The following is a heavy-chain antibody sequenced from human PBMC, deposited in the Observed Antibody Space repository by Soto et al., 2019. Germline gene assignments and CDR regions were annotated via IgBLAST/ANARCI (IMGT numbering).Heavy chain of an antibody. D-gene: IGHD3-10*01. V-gene: IGHV3-53*01. CDR3: ARDPLYYYGSGSYEYYGMDV. CDR2: IYSGGST. J-gene: IGHJ6*02. Sequence: LRLSCAASGFTVSSNYMSWVRQAPGKGLEWVSVIYSGGSTYYADSVKGRFTISRDNSKNTLYLQMNSLRAEDTAVYYCARDPLYYYGSGSYEYYGMDVWDQGTTVTVSS. CDR1: GFTVSSNY.